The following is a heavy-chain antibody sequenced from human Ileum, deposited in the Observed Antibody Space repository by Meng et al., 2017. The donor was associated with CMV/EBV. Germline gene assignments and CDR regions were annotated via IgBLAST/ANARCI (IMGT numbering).Heavy chain of an antibody. CDR3: ARDIIVGVTHFDY. J-gene: IGHJ4*02. V-gene: IGHV3-33*01. Sequence: EGSGVSLRTYGMHWVREAPGKGLEWVAVIWHDGTNKLYEDSVKGRFTISRDNSKNTLYLQMNSLRAEDTAVYYCARDIIVGVTHFDYWGQGTLVTVSS. CDR2: IWHDGTNK. D-gene: IGHD1-26*01. CDR1: GVSLRTYG.